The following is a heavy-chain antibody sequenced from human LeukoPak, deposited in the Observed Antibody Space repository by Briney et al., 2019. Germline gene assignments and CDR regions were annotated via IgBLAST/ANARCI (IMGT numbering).Heavy chain of an antibody. CDR3: ARVAVRGVFQYNGFDP. D-gene: IGHD3-10*01. CDR1: GGSISSYY. V-gene: IGHV4-4*07. J-gene: IGHJ5*02. CDR2: IYTSGST. Sequence: PSETLSLTCTVSGGSISSYYLSWIRQPAGKGLEWIGRIYTSGSTNYNPSLKSRVTMSVDTSKNQFSLKLSSVTAADTAVYYCARVAVRGVFQYNGFDPWGQGDLVTVSS.